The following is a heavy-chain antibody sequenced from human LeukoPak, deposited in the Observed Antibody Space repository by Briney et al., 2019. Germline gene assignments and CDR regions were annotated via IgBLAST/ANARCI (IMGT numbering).Heavy chain of an antibody. CDR2: IKQDGREK. V-gene: IGHV3-7*01. D-gene: IGHD5-24*01. CDR1: GFTFSSYW. Sequence: GGSLRLSCAASGFTFSSYWMNWVRQPPGKGLEWVANIKQDGREKYYVDSVKGRLTISRDNAKNSLYLQMNSLRAEDTAVYYCAKDAAVRMATRDDYYYYYMDVWGKGTTVTVSS. J-gene: IGHJ6*03. CDR3: AKDAAVRMATRDDYYYYYMDV.